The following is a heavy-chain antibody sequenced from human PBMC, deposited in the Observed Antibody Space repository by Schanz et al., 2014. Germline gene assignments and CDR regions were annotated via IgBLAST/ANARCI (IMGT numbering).Heavy chain of an antibody. CDR1: GFAVDNYY. V-gene: IGHV3-66*01. CDR2: IFTDGRT. CDR3: ARGGPAYYFDD. Sequence: EVQLVASGGGLVQPGGSLRLSCAASGFAVDNYYMSCVRQAPGRGLEWVSIIFTDGRTYYADSVKGRFTISRDNSKNTLFLQMNSLRAEDTALYYCARGGPAYYFDDWGQGTLVTVSS. J-gene: IGHJ4*02.